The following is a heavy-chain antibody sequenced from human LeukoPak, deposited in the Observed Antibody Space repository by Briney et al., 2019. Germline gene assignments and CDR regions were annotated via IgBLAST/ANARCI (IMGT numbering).Heavy chain of an antibody. CDR3: ASGDSGYSSSWYVGNLDY. CDR2: IYYSGST. Sequence: SETLSLTCTVSGGSISSYYWSWIRQPPGKGLEWIGHIYYSGSTNYNPSLKSRVTISVDTSKNQFSLKLSSVTAADTAVYYCASGDSGYSSSWYVGNLDYWGQGTLVTVSS. CDR1: GGSISSYY. J-gene: IGHJ4*02. D-gene: IGHD6-13*01. V-gene: IGHV4-59*01.